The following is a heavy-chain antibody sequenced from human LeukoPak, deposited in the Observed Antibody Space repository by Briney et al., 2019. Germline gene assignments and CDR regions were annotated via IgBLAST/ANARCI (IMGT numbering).Heavy chain of an antibody. J-gene: IGHJ4*02. CDR2: IIPILGIA. CDR1: GGTFSSYA. D-gene: IGHD3-22*01. CDR3: ASPYYYDSSGCYSPYYFDY. V-gene: IGHV1-69*04. Sequence: SVKVSCKASGGTFSSYAISWVRQAPGQGLEWMGRIIPILGIANYAQKFQGRVTITADKSTSTAYMELSSLRSEDTAVYYCASPYYYDSSGCYSPYYFDYWGQGTLVTVSS.